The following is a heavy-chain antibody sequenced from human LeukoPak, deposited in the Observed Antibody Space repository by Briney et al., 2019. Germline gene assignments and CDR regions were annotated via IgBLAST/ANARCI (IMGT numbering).Heavy chain of an antibody. D-gene: IGHD2-2*01. J-gene: IGHJ4*02. CDR2: IYPGDSDT. CDR1: GYSFTSHW. Sequence: HGESLKISCKGSGYSFTSHWIGWVRQMPGKGLEWMGIIYPGDSDTRYSPSFQGQVTISADKSISTAYLQWSSLKASDTAMYYCARQRKYQLLHTFDYWGQGTLVTVSS. CDR3: ARQRKYQLLHTFDY. V-gene: IGHV5-51*01.